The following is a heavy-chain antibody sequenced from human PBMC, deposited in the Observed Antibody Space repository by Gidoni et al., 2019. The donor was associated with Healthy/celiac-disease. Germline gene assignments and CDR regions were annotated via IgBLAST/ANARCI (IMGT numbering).Heavy chain of an antibody. J-gene: IGHJ1*01. CDR3: TKMKQWLEYEYCQN. D-gene: IGHD6-19*01. CDR1: VFSFSSYA. CDR2: MSGSGGRT. V-gene: IGHV3-23*01. Sequence: EVQLLESGGGLVPPGGSLRLSCAASVFSFSSYAMRWVRQDPVKGQGWVSAMSGSGGRTSYADAGKGRFTISRDYSKNTLYLKMNSLRDEDTAVYYCTKMKQWLEYEYCQNSGQGTLVTMSS.